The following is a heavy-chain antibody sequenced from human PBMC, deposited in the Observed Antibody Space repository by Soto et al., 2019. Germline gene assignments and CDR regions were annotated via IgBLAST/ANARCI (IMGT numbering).Heavy chain of an antibody. D-gene: IGHD1-1*01. CDR3: ARERTGTTSMDV. Sequence: QVQLVQSGAEVKKPGASVKVSCKASGYTFTSYDINWVRQATGQGLEWMGWMNPNSGNTGYAQKYRGRVTMTRNTSISTAYMALSSLRSEATAVYYCARERTGTTSMDVWGQGTTVTVSS. J-gene: IGHJ6*02. CDR1: GYTFTSYD. V-gene: IGHV1-8*01. CDR2: MNPNSGNT.